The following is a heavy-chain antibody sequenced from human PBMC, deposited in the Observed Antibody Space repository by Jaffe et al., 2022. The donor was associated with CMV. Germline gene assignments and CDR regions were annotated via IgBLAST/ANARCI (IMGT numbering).Heavy chain of an antibody. CDR3: ARTRMYYDFWSGYYTDYYYYGMDV. Sequence: QVTLKESGPVLVKPTETLTLTCTVSGFSLSNARMGVSWIRQPPGKALEWLAHIFSNDEKSYSTSLKSRLTISKDTSKSQVVLTMTNMDPVDTATYYCARTRMYYDFWSGYYTDYYYYGMDVWGQGTTVTVSS. V-gene: IGHV2-26*01. CDR1: GFSLSNARMG. CDR2: IFSNDEK. J-gene: IGHJ6*02. D-gene: IGHD3-3*01.